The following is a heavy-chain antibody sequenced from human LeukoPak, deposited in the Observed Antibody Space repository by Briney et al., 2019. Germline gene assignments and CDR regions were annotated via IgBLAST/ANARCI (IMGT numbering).Heavy chain of an antibody. D-gene: IGHD2-21*01. CDR2: ISAYNGNP. V-gene: IGHV1-18*01. CDR3: GISSEGVNWFDP. J-gene: IGHJ5*02. Sequence: ASVKVSCKASGYTFTSYGISWVRQAPGQGLEWMGWISAYNGNPDYAQKLQGRVTMTTDTATSTAYMELRSLRSDDTAVYYCGISSEGVNWFDPWGQGTLVTVSS. CDR1: GYTFTSYG.